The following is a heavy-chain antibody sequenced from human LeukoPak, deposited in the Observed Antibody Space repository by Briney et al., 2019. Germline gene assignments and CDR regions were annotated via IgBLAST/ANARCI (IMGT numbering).Heavy chain of an antibody. D-gene: IGHD1-1*01. CDR3: AKNQFTALDGTIGWGGGYYYYYGMDV. V-gene: IGHV3-23*01. CDR2: ISGSGGST. CDR1: GFTFSSYA. Sequence: GGSLRLSCAASGFTFSSYAMSWVRQAPGKGLEWVSAISGSGGSTYYADSVKGRFTISRDNSKNTLYLQMNSLRAEATALFYCAKNQFTALDGTIGWGGGYYYYYGMDVWGKGTTVTVSS. J-gene: IGHJ6*04.